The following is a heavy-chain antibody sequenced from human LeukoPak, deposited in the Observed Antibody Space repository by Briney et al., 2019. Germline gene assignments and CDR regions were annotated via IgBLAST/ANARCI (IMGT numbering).Heavy chain of an antibody. CDR2: IYYSGST. V-gene: IGHV4-31*03. D-gene: IGHD2-2*01. CDR1: GGSINSGGYY. CDR3: ARDLACSSTSCPEDYYYYGMDV. Sequence: SQTLSLTCTVSGGSINSGGYYWIWIRQHPGKGLEWIGYIYYSGSTYYNPSLKSRVTISVDTSKNQFSLKLSSVTAADTAVYYCARDLACSSTSCPEDYYYYGMDVWGKGTTVTVSS. J-gene: IGHJ6*04.